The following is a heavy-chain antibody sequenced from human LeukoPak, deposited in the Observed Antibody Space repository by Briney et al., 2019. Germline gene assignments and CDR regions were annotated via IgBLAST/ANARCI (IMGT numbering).Heavy chain of an antibody. CDR2: ISAYNGNT. J-gene: IGHJ6*02. Sequence: ASVKVSCKASGYTFTSYGISWARQAPGQGLEWMGWISAYNGNTNYAQKLQGRVTMTTDTSTSTAYMELRSLRSDDTAVYYCARGYCSSTSCYPYYYYGMDVWGQGTTVTVSS. CDR3: ARGYCSSTSCYPYYYYGMDV. CDR1: GYTFTSYG. V-gene: IGHV1-18*01. D-gene: IGHD2-2*01.